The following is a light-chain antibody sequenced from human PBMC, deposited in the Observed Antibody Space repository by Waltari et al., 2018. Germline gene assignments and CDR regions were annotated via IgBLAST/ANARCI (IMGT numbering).Light chain of an antibody. V-gene: IGLV7-43*01. J-gene: IGLJ2*01. CDR1: TGAVSSSHY. CDR2: STT. Sequence: QTVVTQEPSLTVSPGGTVTLTCASSTGAVSSSHYPTWLQQKPGQAPRTLIYSTTKKHSGTPARFSGSLLAGKAALTLSGVQPEDEAGYYCLLYYGGASVFGGGTRLTVL. CDR3: LLYYGGASV.